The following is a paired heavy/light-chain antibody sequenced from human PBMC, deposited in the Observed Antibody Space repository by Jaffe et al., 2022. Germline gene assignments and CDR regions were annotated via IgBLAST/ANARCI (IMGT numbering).Heavy chain of an antibody. CDR3: ARDPSNGGNSGATSD. V-gene: IGHV3-48*03. CDR2: ISSSGTTL. D-gene: IGHD2-21*01. Sequence: EVQLVESGGGLVQPGGSLRLSCAASGFTFSSYEMNWVRQAPGKGLEWISYISSSGTTLYYADSVKGRFTISRDNAKNSLYLQMNRLRAEDTAVYYCARDPSNGGNSGATSDWGQGTLVTVSS. CDR1: GFTFSSYE. J-gene: IGHJ4*02.
Light chain of an antibody. Sequence: QAVLTQPASLSASPGASASLTCTLRSGINVGSYRIYWYQQKPGSPPQYLLRYKSDSDNHQGSGVPSRFSGSKDASANAGILLISGLQSEDEADYYCLIWHSSAWVFGGGTKLTVL. CDR3: LIWHSSAWV. V-gene: IGLV5-45*01. CDR1: SGINVGSYR. J-gene: IGLJ3*02. CDR2: YKSDSDN.